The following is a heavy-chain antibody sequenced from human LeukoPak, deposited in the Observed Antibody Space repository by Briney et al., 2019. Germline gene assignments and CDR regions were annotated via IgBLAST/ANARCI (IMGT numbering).Heavy chain of an antibody. J-gene: IGHJ4*02. V-gene: IGHV3-33*01. CDR2: IWYDGSNK. CDR3: ARGFGCSSTSCHSRDQNLHY. Sequence: PGGSLRLSCAASGFTFSSYGMHWVRQAPGKGLEWVAVIWYDGSNKYYADSVKGRFTISRDNSKNTLYLQMNSLRAEDTAVYYCARGFGCSSTSCHSRDQNLHYRGQGTLVTVSS. D-gene: IGHD2-2*01. CDR1: GFTFSSYG.